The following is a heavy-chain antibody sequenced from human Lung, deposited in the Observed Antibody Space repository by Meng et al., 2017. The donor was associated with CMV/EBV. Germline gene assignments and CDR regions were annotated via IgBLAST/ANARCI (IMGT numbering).Heavy chain of an antibody. J-gene: IGHJ3*02. CDR3: ASKMYYDFWSAYRGTEGVDPFNI. Sequence: ASVXVSXKASGYTFTDYRMHWVRQAPGQGLEWMGWISPNNGATNYAQKFQDRVTMTRDTSINTAYMELNRLTYDDTAVYYCASKMYYDFWSAYRGTEGVDPFNIXGQGXLVT. CDR1: GYTFTDYR. CDR2: ISPNNGAT. D-gene: IGHD3-3*01. V-gene: IGHV1-2*02.